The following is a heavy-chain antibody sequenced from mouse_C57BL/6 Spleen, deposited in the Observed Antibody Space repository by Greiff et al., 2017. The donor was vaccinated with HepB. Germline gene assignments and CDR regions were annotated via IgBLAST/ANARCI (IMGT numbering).Heavy chain of an antibody. CDR3: TRYDDPYYFDY. CDR1: GYTFTYYE. D-gene: IGHD2-4*01. J-gene: IGHJ2*01. CDR2: IDPETGGT. V-gene: IGHV1-15*01. Sequence: VQLQQSGAELVRPGASVTLSCKASGYTFTYYEVHWVKQTPVQGLEWIGAIDPETGGTAYNQKFKGKAILTADKSSSTAYMELRSLTSEDSAVYYCTRYDDPYYFDYWGQGTTLTVSS.